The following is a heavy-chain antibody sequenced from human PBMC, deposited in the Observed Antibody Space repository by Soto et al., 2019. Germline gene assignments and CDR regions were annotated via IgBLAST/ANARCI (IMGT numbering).Heavy chain of an antibody. V-gene: IGHV1-2*02. CDR1: GYTFTGYY. D-gene: IGHD2-15*01. Sequence: WASVKVSCKASGYTFTGYYMHWVRQAPGQGLEWMGWINPNSGGTNYAQKFQGRVTMTRDTSISTAYMELSRLRSDDTAVYYCARDSMKSIVVVVAALGLDYWGQGTLVTVSS. J-gene: IGHJ4*02. CDR3: ARDSMKSIVVVVAALGLDY. CDR2: INPNSGGT.